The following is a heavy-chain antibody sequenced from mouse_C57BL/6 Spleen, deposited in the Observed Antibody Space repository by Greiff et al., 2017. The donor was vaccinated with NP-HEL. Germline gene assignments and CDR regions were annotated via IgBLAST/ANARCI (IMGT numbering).Heavy chain of an antibody. Sequence: QVQLQQPGAELVKPGASVKMSCKASGYTFTSYWITWVKQRPGQGLEWIGDIYPGSGSTNYNEKFKSKATLTVDTSSSTAYMQLSSLTSEDSAVYYCARRAYSNEAWFAYWGQGTLVTVSA. V-gene: IGHV1-55*01. CDR1: GYTFTSYW. CDR3: ARRAYSNEAWFAY. CDR2: IYPGSGST. J-gene: IGHJ3*01. D-gene: IGHD2-5*01.